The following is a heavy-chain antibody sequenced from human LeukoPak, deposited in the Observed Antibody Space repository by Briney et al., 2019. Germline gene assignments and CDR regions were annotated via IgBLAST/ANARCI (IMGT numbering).Heavy chain of an antibody. CDR2: INWSGDRT. J-gene: IGHJ4*02. Sequence: GGSLRLSCAASGFTFGDYGMSWVRQAPGKGLEWVSGINWSGDRTGYGDSVKGRFTISRDNAKNSLHLQMNGLRAEDTALYYCARGSGIASAGTLSVWGQGILVTVSS. CDR3: ARGSGIASAGTLSV. D-gene: IGHD6-13*01. CDR1: GFTFGDYG. V-gene: IGHV3-20*04.